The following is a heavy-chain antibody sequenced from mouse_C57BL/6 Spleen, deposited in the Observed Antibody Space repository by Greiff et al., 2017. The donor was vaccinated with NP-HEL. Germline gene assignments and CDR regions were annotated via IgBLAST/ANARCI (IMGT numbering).Heavy chain of an antibody. V-gene: IGHV1-54*01. CDR2: INPGSGGT. CDR3: ARDIHYGSSLDY. CDR1: GYAFTNYL. Sequence: VQLQQSGAELVRPGTSVKVSCKASGYAFTNYLIEWVKQRPGQGLEWIGVINPGSGGTNYNEKFKGKAKMTADKSSSTAYMQLSSLTSEDSAVYFCARDIHYGSSLDYWGQGTTLTVSS. D-gene: IGHD1-1*01. J-gene: IGHJ2*01.